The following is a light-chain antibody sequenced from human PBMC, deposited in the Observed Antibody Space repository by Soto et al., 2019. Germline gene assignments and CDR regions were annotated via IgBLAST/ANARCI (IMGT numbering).Light chain of an antibody. CDR1: SRDIGFYNY. CDR2: EVA. V-gene: IGLV2-14*01. Sequence: QSALTQPASVSGSPGQSITISCTGTSRDIGFYNYVSWYQQHPGKAPKLIIYEVAKRPSGVSSRFSGSKSGNTASLTISGLQAEDEADYHCSSYTNTGTLYVFGTETKVTVL. CDR3: SSYTNTGTLYV. J-gene: IGLJ1*01.